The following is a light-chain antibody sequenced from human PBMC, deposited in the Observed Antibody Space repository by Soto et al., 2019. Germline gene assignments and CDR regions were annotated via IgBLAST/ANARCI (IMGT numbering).Light chain of an antibody. CDR2: VAS. Sequence: DIQMTQSPSSLSASVGDSVTITCRASQSINIYLSWYQQKPGKAPKLLINVASTLQGGVTSRFSGSGSGTEFTLAISSLQPEDSATYYCQQSFSTPQTFGGGTKV. CDR3: QQSFSTPQT. CDR1: QSINIY. J-gene: IGKJ4*01. V-gene: IGKV1-39*01.